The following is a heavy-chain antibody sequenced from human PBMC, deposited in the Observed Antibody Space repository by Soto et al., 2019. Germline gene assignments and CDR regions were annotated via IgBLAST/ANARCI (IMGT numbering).Heavy chain of an antibody. CDR3: AREVAGTGAFDY. V-gene: IGHV4-31*02. Sequence: QVQLEQSGPGLVKPSQPLSLTCNISGGSISSVHHYWSWIRQSPGEGLEWIGYIFDRGTTHYNPSLKGRVTISGDTSQSQFSLTIHSVTVADTAVYYCAREVAGTGAFDYWGQGTLVTVSS. CDR1: GGSISSVHHY. CDR2: IFDRGTT. J-gene: IGHJ4*02. D-gene: IGHD2-8*02.